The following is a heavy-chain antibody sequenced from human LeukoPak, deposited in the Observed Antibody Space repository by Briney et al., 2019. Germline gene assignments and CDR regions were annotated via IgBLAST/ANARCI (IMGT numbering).Heavy chain of an antibody. J-gene: IGHJ6*03. CDR1: GRSITSGSVY. CDR3: TRAAADTDYYYYMDV. D-gene: IGHD6-13*01. V-gene: IGHV4-61*02. CDR2: LHTSGTS. Sequence: SHTQSLTRTLAGRSITSGSVYWGWLRQPTGKGLQRFGRLHTSGTSNYNPSLNSRVTMSVDTSKNQFSLKLTSVTAADTAIYYCTRAAADTDYYYYMDVRGKGTTVTVSS.